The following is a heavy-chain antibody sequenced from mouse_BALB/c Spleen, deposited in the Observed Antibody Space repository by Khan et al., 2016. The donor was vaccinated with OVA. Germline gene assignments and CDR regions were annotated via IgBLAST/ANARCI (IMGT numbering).Heavy chain of an antibody. CDR2: INTYTGEP. V-gene: IGHV9-3-1*01. Sequence: QIQLVQSGPELKKPGETVKISCKATGYTFTNYGMNWVKQAPGKGLKWMGWINTYTGEPTYADDFKGRFAFSLETSASTAYLQINNLKNEDTATYFCARVRYNEAMDYWGQGTSVTVSS. D-gene: IGHD2-14*01. CDR3: ARVRYNEAMDY. CDR1: GYTFTNYG. J-gene: IGHJ4*01.